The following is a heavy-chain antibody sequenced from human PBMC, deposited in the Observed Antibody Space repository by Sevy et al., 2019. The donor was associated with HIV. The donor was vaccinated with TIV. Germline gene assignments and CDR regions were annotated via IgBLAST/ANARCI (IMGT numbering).Heavy chain of an antibody. J-gene: IGHJ4*02. CDR3: ARHAGYSIDWYPGY. CDR1: GFTFSTHA. D-gene: IGHD6-19*01. CDR2: ISYDGSAE. V-gene: IGHV3-30*03. Sequence: GGFLRLSCAGSGFTFSTHAMHWVRQAPGKGLEWVAVISYDGSAELYADSVKGRFTISRDNSENTLYLQMNSLRNEDTAMYYCARHAGYSIDWYPGYWGQGILVTVSS.